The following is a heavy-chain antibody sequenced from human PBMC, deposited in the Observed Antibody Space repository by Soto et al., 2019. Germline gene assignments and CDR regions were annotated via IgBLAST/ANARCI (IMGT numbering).Heavy chain of an antibody. Sequence: ELQLVESGGGLVQPGGSLRLSCAASGFTVNINYMSWVRQAPGKGLEWVSIIYSGGNTDYEDSVKGRFTISRHNSENTLYLQMNNLRPEDTAMYDWAREKGGRDCFDVWGRGTLVTVSS. V-gene: IGHV3-53*04. D-gene: IGHD2-21*01. CDR2: IYSGGNT. CDR1: GFTVNINY. J-gene: IGHJ2*01. CDR3: AREKGGRDCFDV.